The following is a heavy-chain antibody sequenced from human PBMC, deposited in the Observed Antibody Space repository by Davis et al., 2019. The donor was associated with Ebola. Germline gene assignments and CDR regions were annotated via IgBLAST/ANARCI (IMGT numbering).Heavy chain of an antibody. D-gene: IGHD3-10*01. V-gene: IGHV3-11*01. Sequence: GESLKISCAASGFTFSDYYMSWIRQAPGKGLEWVSYISSSGSTIYYADSVKGRFTISRDNAKNSLYLQMNSLRAEDTAVYYCARAMVQGVPYYYGMDVWGQGTTVTVSS. CDR1: GFTFSDYY. J-gene: IGHJ6*02. CDR2: ISSSGSTI. CDR3: ARAMVQGVPYYYGMDV.